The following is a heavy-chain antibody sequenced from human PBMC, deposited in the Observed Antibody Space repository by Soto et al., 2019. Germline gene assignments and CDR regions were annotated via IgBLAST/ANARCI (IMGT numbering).Heavy chain of an antibody. CDR1: GGSFSGYY. J-gene: IGHJ6*02. Sequence: PSETLSLTCAVYGGSFSGYYWSWIRQPPGKGLEWIGEINHSGSTNYNPSLKSRVTISVDTSKNQFSLKLSSVTAADTAVYYCARGKYYYGMDVWGQGNTVT. CDR3: ARGKYYYGMDV. V-gene: IGHV4-34*01. CDR2: INHSGST.